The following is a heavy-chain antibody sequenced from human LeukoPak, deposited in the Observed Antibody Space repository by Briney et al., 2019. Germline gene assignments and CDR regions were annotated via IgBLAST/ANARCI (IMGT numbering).Heavy chain of an antibody. CDR3: ARDTSGYTFDD. CDR2: INSDGSNT. V-gene: IGHV3-74*01. Sequence: PGGSLRLSCTASGFTFSIYWMHWVRQAPGKGLVWVSRINSDGSNTTYADSVKDRFTISRDNAKNSLYLQMNSLRAEDTAVYYCARDTSGYTFDDWGQGTLVTVSS. CDR1: GFTFSIYW. J-gene: IGHJ4*02. D-gene: IGHD5-18*01.